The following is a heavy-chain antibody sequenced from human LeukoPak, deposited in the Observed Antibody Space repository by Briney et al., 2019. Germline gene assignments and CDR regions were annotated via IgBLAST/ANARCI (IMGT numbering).Heavy chain of an antibody. CDR2: INPKSGGT. D-gene: IGHD2-2*01. J-gene: IGHJ4*02. CDR3: ARDVGYCSSTTCSADFDY. CDR1: GYTFTGYY. Sequence: GASVKVSCKASGYTFTGYYMHWVRQAPGQGLEWMGWINPKSGGTNYAQKFQGRVTMTRDTSISTAYMEPRRLRSDDTAVYYCARDVGYCSSTTCSADFDYWGQGTLVTVSS. V-gene: IGHV1-2*02.